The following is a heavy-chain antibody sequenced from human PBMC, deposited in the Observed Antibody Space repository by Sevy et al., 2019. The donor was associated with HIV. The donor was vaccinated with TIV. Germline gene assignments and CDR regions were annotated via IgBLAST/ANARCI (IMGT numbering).Heavy chain of an antibody. CDR3: AREGVDFWSGPVDFDYGMDV. CDR2: INTHGTNT. CDR1: GFTFSRYW. D-gene: IGHD3-3*01. J-gene: IGHJ6*02. Sequence: GGSLRLSCAASGFTFSRYWMHWVRHAPGKGLVWVSRINTHGTNTIYADYVNGRFTISRDNAKNTVSLQMNSLRADDTGVYYCAREGVDFWSGPVDFDYGMDVWGQGTTVTVSS. V-gene: IGHV3-74*01.